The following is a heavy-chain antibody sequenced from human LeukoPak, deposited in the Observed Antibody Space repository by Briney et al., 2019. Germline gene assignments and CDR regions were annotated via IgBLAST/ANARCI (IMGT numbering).Heavy chain of an antibody. D-gene: IGHD2-21*01. J-gene: IGHJ4*01. CDR3: ASSYCGGTLCYDHY. V-gene: IGHV3-23*01. CDR1: GFTFSTYA. CDR2: ISGSGGNT. Sequence: PGGSLRLSCAASGFTFSTYAMSWVRQAPGKGLEWVSAISGSGGNTYYADSVKGRFTFSRDNSKNTLYLQMNSLSAEDTAVYYCASSYCGGTLCYDHYWGHGTLVTVSS.